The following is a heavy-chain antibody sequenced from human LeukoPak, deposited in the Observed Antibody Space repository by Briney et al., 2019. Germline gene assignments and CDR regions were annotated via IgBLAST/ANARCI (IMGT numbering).Heavy chain of an antibody. CDR1: GGSFSGYY. D-gene: IGHD3-3*01. V-gene: IGHV4-34*01. CDR3: ASRQITIFGVVNDY. CDR2: INRSGRT. J-gene: IGHJ4*02. Sequence: SETLSLACAVYGGSFSGYYWSWIRQPPGKGLEWIGEINRSGRTNYNPSLKSRVTISVDTSKNQFSLKLSSVTAADTAVYYCASRQITIFGVVNDYWGQGTLVTVSS.